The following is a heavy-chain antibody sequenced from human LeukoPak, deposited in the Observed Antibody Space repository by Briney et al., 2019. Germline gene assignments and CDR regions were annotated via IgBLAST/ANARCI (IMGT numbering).Heavy chain of an antibody. CDR3: ARDLSTVTTSWRLDY. CDR2: ISSSSSYI. CDR1: GFTFSSYS. Sequence: PGGSLRLSCAVSGFTFSSYSMNWVRQAPGKGLEWVSSISSSSSYIYYADSVKGRFTISRDNAKNSLYLQMNSLRAEDTAVYYCARDLSTVTTSWRLDYWGQGTLVTVSS. D-gene: IGHD4-17*01. V-gene: IGHV3-21*01. J-gene: IGHJ4*02.